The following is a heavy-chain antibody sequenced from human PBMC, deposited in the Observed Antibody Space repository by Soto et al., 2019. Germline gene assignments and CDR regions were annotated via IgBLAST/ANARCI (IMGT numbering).Heavy chain of an antibody. J-gene: IGHJ6*02. CDR3: TRDIRIVIEPGDTGGDYYYVMDV. Sequence: VQSGGEVKKPGASVKVSCQASGYTFTSYGITWVRQAHGQRFERMGLISGKSGDTIYAQKFEDIVTMTTNTATITATLELRSLRADDSAVYYCTRDIRIVIEPGDTGGDYYYVMDVWGQGTTVIVS. V-gene: IGHV1-18*01. CDR2: ISGKSGDT. D-gene: IGHD2-15*01. CDR1: GYTFTSYG.